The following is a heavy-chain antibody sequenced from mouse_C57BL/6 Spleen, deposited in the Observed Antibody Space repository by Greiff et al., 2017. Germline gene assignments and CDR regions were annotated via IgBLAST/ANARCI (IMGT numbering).Heavy chain of an antibody. CDR2: ISDGGSYT. D-gene: IGHD2-1*01. CDR1: GFTFSSYA. J-gene: IGHJ3*01. CDR3: ARDQGSLYYGNYGGFAY. V-gene: IGHV5-4*01. Sequence: EVKLVESGGGLVKPGGSLKLSCAASGFTFSSYAMSWVRQTPEKRLEWVATISDGGSYTYYPDNVKGRFTISRDNAKNNLYLQMSHLKSEDTAMYYCARDQGSLYYGNYGGFAYWGQGTLVTVSA.